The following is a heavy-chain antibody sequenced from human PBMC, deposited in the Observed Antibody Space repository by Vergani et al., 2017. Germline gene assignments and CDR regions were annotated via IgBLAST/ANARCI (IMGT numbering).Heavy chain of an antibody. D-gene: IGHD2-15*01. V-gene: IGHV1-69*01. J-gene: IGHJ6*02. CDR1: GGTFSSYA. Sequence: QVQVVQSGAEVKKPGSSLKVSCKASGGTFSSYAISWVRQAPGQGLEWMGGIIPIFGTANNAHKFQGRVTITADEFTSTADMELTSRRSDDTAVYYCAGDVSGGSCYTNGLDVWAQGTTITVSS. CDR3: AGDVSGGSCYTNGLDV. CDR2: IIPIFGTA.